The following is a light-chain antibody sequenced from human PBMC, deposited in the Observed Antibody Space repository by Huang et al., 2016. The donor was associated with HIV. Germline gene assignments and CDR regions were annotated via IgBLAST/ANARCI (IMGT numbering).Light chain of an antibody. V-gene: IGKV3-15*01. CDR2: GAS. Sequence: EKVMAQSPGTLSVSPGERATLSCRASDSVSTNVAWYQQRPGQAPRLRIYGASTRATGIPARFSGSGSGTEFALTISSMQSEDFAVYYCQQYNNWPVTFGGGTKVEIK. CDR3: QQYNNWPVT. J-gene: IGKJ4*01. CDR1: DSVSTN.